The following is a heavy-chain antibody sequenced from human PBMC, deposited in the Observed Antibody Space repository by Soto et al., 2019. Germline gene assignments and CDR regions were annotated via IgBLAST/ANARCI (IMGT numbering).Heavy chain of an antibody. D-gene: IGHD1-26*01. CDR1: GGSFSGYY. Sequence: SESLSVTWAVYGGSFSGYYWSWIRQPPGKGLEWIGEINHSGSTNYNPSLKSRVTISVETSKNQFSLKLSSVTAADTAVYYCARGYSPALGATWARVTWFDPWCQGNLVT. J-gene: IGHJ5*02. CDR3: ARGYSPALGATWARVTWFDP. CDR2: INHSGST. V-gene: IGHV4-34*01.